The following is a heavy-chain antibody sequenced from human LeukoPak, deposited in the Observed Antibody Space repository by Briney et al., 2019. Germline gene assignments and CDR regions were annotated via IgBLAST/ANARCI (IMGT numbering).Heavy chain of an antibody. J-gene: IGHJ4*02. Sequence: ASVKVSCKASGYTFTGYYMHWVRQAPGQGLEWMGWINPNSGGTNYAQKFQGRVTMTRDTSISTAYMELSTLRSDDTAVYYCARDQGSGSYNFDYWGQGTLVTVSS. CDR3: ARDQGSGSYNFDY. V-gene: IGHV1-2*02. D-gene: IGHD3-10*01. CDR1: GYTFTGYY. CDR2: INPNSGGT.